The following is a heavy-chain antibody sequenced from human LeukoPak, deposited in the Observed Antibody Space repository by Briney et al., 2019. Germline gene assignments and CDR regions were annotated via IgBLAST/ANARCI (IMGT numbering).Heavy chain of an antibody. J-gene: IGHJ4*02. D-gene: IGHD1-26*01. Sequence: GGSLRLSCTVSGFAFNGYAMTWVRQARGKGPEWVSSIGSRGDVTYSAESVKGRFTISRDNSKRTLFLQMNSLRAEDTAVYYCAKVHYTASFPGSFPGRNYFDSWGQGSLVTVSS. CDR1: GFAFNGYA. CDR3: AKVHYTASFPGSFPGRNYFDS. V-gene: IGHV3-23*01. CDR2: IGSRGDVT.